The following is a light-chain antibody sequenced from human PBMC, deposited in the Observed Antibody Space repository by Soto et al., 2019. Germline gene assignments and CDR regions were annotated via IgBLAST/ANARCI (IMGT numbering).Light chain of an antibody. CDR1: SSDIAIYNF. CDR2: QVT. J-gene: IGLJ1*01. V-gene: IGLV2-14*01. CDR3: SSYTDSTDYV. Sequence: LTQPASVSGSPGQSITISCTGTSSDIAIYNFVSWYQQHPGKAPRLMIFQVTNRPSGVSTRFSGSKSGNTASLTISGLQAEDEADYYCSSYTDSTDYVFGTGTKVTVL.